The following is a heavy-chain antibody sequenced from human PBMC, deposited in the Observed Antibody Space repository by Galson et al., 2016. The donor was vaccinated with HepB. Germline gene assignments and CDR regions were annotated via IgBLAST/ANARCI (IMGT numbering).Heavy chain of an antibody. J-gene: IGHJ4*02. CDR3: AKSDILAGYSAFDY. CDR2: ISYDGRNK. Sequence: SLRLSCAASGFTFSSYGMHWVRQAPGKGLEWVAVISYDGRNKYYADSVRGRFTISRDNSKNTLFLQMNSLRAEDTAVYYCAKSDILAGYSAFDYWGQGTLVTVSS. CDR1: GFTFSSYG. D-gene: IGHD3-9*01. V-gene: IGHV3-30*18.